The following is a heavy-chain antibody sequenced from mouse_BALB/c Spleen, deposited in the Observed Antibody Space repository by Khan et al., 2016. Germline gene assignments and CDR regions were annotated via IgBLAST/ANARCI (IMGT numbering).Heavy chain of an antibody. CDR3: ARGDPYSARDY. Sequence: EVQLQESGAELVKPGASVKLSCTASGFNIKDTYMHWVKQRPEQGLEWIGRIDPANGNTKYDPTFQGKATITADTSSNTDFLQLRSLKSEDTAVVYCARGDPYSARDYWGQGTSVTVSA. D-gene: IGHD3-3*01. J-gene: IGHJ4*01. V-gene: IGHV14-3*02. CDR2: IDPANGNT. CDR1: GFNIKDTY.